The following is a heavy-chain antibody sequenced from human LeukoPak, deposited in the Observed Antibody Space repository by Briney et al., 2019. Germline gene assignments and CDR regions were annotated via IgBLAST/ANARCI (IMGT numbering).Heavy chain of an antibody. CDR1: GYTFTSYY. CDR2: INPSGGST. V-gene: IGHV1-46*01. Sequence: ASVKVSCKASGYTFTSYYMHWVRQAPGQGLEWMGIINPSGGSTSYAQKFQGRVTMTRDMSTSTVYMELSSLRSEDTAVYYCARDHNCSGGSCYRGFGDYWGQGTLVTVSS. D-gene: IGHD2-15*01. CDR3: ARDHNCSGGSCYRGFGDY. J-gene: IGHJ4*02.